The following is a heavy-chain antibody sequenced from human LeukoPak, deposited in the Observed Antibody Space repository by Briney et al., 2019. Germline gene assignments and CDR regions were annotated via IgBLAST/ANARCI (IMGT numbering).Heavy chain of an antibody. Sequence: GGSVRLSCAASGFTFSSYSMNWVRQAPGKGLEWVSSISSSSSYIYYADSVKGRFTISRDNAKNSLYLQMNSLRAEDTAVYYCASNVDTAMDVDYWGQGTLVTVSS. CDR1: GFTFSSYS. CDR2: ISSSSSYI. J-gene: IGHJ4*02. V-gene: IGHV3-21*01. D-gene: IGHD5-18*01. CDR3: ASNVDTAMDVDY.